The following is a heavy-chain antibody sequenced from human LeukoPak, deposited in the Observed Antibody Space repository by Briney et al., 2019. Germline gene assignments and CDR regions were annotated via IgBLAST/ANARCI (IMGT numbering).Heavy chain of an antibody. D-gene: IGHD3-22*01. CDR3: AKELPTYYYDSSGYSYYFDY. CDR1: GFTFSSYG. V-gene: IGHV3-33*06. CDR2: IWYDGSNK. J-gene: IGHJ4*02. Sequence: GGSLRLSCAASGFTFSSYGMHWVRQAPGKGLEWVAVIWYDGSNKYYADSVKGRFTISRDNSKNTLYLQMNSLRAEDTAVYYCAKELPTYYYDSSGYSYYFDYWGQGTLVTVSS.